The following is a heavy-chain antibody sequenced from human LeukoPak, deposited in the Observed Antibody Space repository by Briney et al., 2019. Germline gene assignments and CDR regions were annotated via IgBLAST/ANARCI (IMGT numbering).Heavy chain of an antibody. CDR1: GFTFSNYA. D-gene: IGHD5-18*01. CDR3: AKDLLVETAKGFFDY. J-gene: IGHJ4*02. V-gene: IGHV3-23*01. CDR2: ISGSGGST. Sequence: GGSLRLSCAASGFTFSNYAMSWVRQAPGKGLEWVSAISGSGGSTYYADSVKGRFTISRDNSKNTLYLQMNSLRAEDTAVYYCAKDLLVETAKGFFDYWGQGTLVTVSS.